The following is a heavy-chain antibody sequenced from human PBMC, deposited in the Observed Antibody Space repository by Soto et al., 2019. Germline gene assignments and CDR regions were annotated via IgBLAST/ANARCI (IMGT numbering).Heavy chain of an antibody. CDR2: INHSGST. CDR3: ARGLTMIVVFHY. Sequence: SETLSLTCAVYGGSFSCYYWSGIRQPPGKGLEWIGEINHSGSTNYNPSLKSRVTISVDTSKNQFSLKLSSVTAADTAVYYCARGLTMIVVFHYWGQGTLVTVSS. CDR1: GGSFSCYY. D-gene: IGHD3-22*01. J-gene: IGHJ4*02. V-gene: IGHV4-34*01.